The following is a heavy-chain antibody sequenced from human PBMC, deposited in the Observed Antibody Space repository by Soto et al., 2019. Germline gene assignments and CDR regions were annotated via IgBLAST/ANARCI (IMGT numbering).Heavy chain of an antibody. V-gene: IGHV6-1*01. CDR2: TYYRSKWYN. Sequence: SQTLSLTCAISGDSVSSNSAACNWIRQSPSRGLEWLGRTYYRSKWYNDYAVSVKSRITINPDTSKNQFSLQLNSVTPEDTAVYYCPRGGPPSVYYYYGMDVWGQGTTVTVSS. J-gene: IGHJ6*02. CDR3: PRGGPPSVYYYYGMDV. CDR1: GDSVSSNSAA.